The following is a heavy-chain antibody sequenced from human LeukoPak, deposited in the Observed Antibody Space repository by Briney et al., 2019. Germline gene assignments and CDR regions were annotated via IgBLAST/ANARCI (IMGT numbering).Heavy chain of an antibody. J-gene: IGHJ6*03. CDR3: AKNGDRGAYCSGGSCYPYYYYYMDV. V-gene: IGHV3-23*01. CDR2: ISGSGGTT. CDR1: GFTFSSYA. D-gene: IGHD2-15*01. Sequence: GGSLRLSCAASGFTFSSYAMSWVRQAPGKGLEWVSAISGSGGTTYYADSVKGRFTISRDNSKHTLSLQKNSMRAEDTDIYYCAKNGDRGAYCSGGSCYPYYYYYMDVWGKGTTVTISS.